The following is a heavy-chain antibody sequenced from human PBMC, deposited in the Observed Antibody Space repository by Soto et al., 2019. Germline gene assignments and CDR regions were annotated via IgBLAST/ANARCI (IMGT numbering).Heavy chain of an antibody. CDR1: GFTFSDHY. V-gene: IGHV3-72*01. J-gene: IGHJ4*02. CDR3: ARGYSYGTYYFDD. D-gene: IGHD5-18*01. Sequence: GGSLRLSCAASGFTFSDHYMDWVRQAPGKGLEWVGRTRNKANSYTTEYAASVKGRFTISRDDSKNSLYLHMHSLKTDDTAVYFCARGYSYGTYYFDDWGQGTQVTVSS. CDR2: TRNKANSYTT.